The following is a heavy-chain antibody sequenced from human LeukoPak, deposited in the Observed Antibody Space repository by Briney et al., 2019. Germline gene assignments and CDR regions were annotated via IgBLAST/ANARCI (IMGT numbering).Heavy chain of an antibody. Sequence: PSETLSLTCTVSGGSISSSSYYWGWIRQPPGKGLDWIGSIYYSGSTNYNPSLKSRVTISVDTSKNQFSLKLSSVTAADTAVYYCARGPRFFDYWGQGTLVTVSS. CDR3: ARGPRFFDY. V-gene: IGHV4-39*07. CDR1: GGSISSSSYY. CDR2: IYYSGST. J-gene: IGHJ4*02.